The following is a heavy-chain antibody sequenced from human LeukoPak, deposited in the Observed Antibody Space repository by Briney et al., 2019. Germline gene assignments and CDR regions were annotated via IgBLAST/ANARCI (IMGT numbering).Heavy chain of an antibody. D-gene: IGHD2-15*01. Sequence: PGGSLRLSCAASGFTFSSYSMNWVRQAPGKGLECISTISDDSSFTYYADSVKGRSAISRDDSKNTLYLQMNNLKVEDTAVYYCAKGRCSGVGCDSFHSRGQGALVTVSS. J-gene: IGHJ4*02. CDR2: ISDDSSFT. V-gene: IGHV3-21*04. CDR1: GFTFSSYS. CDR3: AKGRCSGVGCDSFHS.